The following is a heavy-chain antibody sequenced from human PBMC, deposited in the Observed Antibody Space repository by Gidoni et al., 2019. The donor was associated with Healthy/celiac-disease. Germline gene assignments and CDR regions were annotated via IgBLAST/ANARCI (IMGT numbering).Heavy chain of an antibody. CDR1: EYTSPGSY. Sequence: QVQLVQSGAEVKKPGASVKVSCKASEYTSPGSYMHWVRKAPGQGLEWMGRINPNSGGTNYAQKFQGRVTMTRDTSISTAYMELSRLRSDDTAVYYCARVANDFWSGYYRSVDDDAFDIWGQGTMVTVSS. V-gene: IGHV1-2*06. D-gene: IGHD3-3*01. CDR2: INPNSGGT. J-gene: IGHJ3*02. CDR3: ARVANDFWSGYYRSVDDDAFDI.